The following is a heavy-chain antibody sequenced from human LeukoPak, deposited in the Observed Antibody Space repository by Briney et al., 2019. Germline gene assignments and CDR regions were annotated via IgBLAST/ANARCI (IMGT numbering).Heavy chain of an antibody. CDR2: IRYDGSNK. J-gene: IGHJ6*03. CDR3: AKDPSIAAAGTSSSYMDV. CDR1: GFTFSSYG. Sequence: GGSLRLSCAASGFTFSSYGMHWVRQAPGKGLEWVAFIRYDGSNKYYADSVKGRFTISRDNSKNTLYLQMNSLRAEDTAVYYCAKDPSIAAAGTSSSYMDVWGKGTTVTISS. D-gene: IGHD6-13*01. V-gene: IGHV3-30*02.